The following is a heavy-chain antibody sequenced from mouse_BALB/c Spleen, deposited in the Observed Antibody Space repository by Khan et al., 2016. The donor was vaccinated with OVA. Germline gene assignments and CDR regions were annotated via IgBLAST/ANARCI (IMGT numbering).Heavy chain of an antibody. J-gene: IGHJ3*01. Sequence: EVELVESGGGLVKPGGSLKLSCAASGFTFSDYYMYWVRQTPEKRLEWVATISDGGTYNYYPDNVKGRFTISRDNAKNNLYLQMSSLKSDDTAMYYCTRGYYGDPFAYWGQGTLVTVSA. V-gene: IGHV5-4*02. D-gene: IGHD2-13*01. CDR1: GFTFSDYY. CDR2: ISDGGTYN. CDR3: TRGYYGDPFAY.